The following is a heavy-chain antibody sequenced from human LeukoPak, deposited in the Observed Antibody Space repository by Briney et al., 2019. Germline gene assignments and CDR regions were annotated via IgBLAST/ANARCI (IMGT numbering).Heavy chain of an antibody. D-gene: IGHD6-25*01. Sequence: GGSLRLSCAASGFTVSSKYMSWVRQAPGKGLEWVSVINSGGSTYYADSVEGRFTIFRDTSKNTLYLQMNSLRAEDTAVYYCASRSVSSRSGDFDYWGQGTLVTVSS. CDR2: INSGGST. CDR1: GFTVSSKY. CDR3: ASRSVSSRSGDFDY. J-gene: IGHJ4*02. V-gene: IGHV3-53*01.